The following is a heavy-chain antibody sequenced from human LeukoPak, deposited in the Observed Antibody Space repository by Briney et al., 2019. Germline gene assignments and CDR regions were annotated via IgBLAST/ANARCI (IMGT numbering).Heavy chain of an antibody. CDR2: IRYDGSNK. V-gene: IGHV3-30*02. CDR1: GFTFSSYG. J-gene: IGHJ6*03. CDR3: AKDGPQGYFYFYMDV. Sequence: PGGSLRLSCAASGFTFSSYGMHWVRQAPGKGLEWVAFIRYDGSNKYYADSVKGRFTISRDNSKNTLYLQMNSLRAGDTAVYYCAKDGPQGYFYFYMDVWGKGTTVTVSS.